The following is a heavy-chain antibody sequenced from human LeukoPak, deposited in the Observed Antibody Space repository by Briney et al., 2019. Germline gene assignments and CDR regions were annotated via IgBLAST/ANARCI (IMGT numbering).Heavy chain of an antibody. CDR3: ARSLSKSVVLLWFGDSPPSSWFDP. Sequence: TSETLSLICAVYGGSFSGYYWSWIRQPPGKGLEWIGEINHSGSTNYNPSLKSRVTISVDTSKNQFSLKLSSVTAADTAVYYCARSLSKSVVLLWFGDSPPSSWFDPWGQGTLVTVSP. D-gene: IGHD3-10*01. V-gene: IGHV4-34*01. CDR1: GGSFSGYY. CDR2: INHSGST. J-gene: IGHJ5*02.